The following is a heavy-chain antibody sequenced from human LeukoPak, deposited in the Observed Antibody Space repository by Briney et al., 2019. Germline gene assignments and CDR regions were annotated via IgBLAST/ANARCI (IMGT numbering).Heavy chain of an antibody. J-gene: IGHJ6*02. Sequence: GRSLRLSCAASGFTFRSYAMHWVRQAPGKGLEWVAVILYDGSNQYYADSVKGRFTISGDNSKNTLYLQMNSLRPEDTAVYYCAKRPDDYSYGMDVWGQGTTVTVSS. CDR3: AKRPDDYSYGMDV. CDR2: ILYDGSNQ. CDR1: GFTFRSYA. V-gene: IGHV3-30-3*01.